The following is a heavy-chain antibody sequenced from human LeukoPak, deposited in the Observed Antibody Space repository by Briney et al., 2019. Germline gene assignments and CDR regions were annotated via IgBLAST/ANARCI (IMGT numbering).Heavy chain of an antibody. D-gene: IGHD3-22*01. CDR2: IYYSGST. CDR3: ASLDYYDSSGYYYAAFDI. CDR1: GGSISSYY. J-gene: IGHJ3*02. Sequence: SETLSLTCTVSGGSISSYYWSWIRQPPGKGLEWIGYIYYSGSTNYNPSLKSRVTMSVDTSKNQFSLKLSSVTAADTAVYYCASLDYYDSSGYYYAAFDIWGQGTMVTVSS. V-gene: IGHV4-59*08.